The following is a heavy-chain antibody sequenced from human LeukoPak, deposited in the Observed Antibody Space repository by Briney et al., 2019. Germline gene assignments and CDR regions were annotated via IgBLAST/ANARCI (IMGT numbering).Heavy chain of an antibody. CDR2: ISSSGSTI. V-gene: IGHV3-11*04. CDR1: GFTFSDYY. Sequence: GGSLRLSCAASGFTFSDYYMSWIRQAPGKGLEWVSYISSSGSTIYYADSVKGRFTISRDNAKNSLYLQMNRLRAEDTAVYYCARDLVSSSWFTSDYWGQGTLVTVSS. J-gene: IGHJ4*02. CDR3: ARDLVSSSWFTSDY. D-gene: IGHD6-13*01.